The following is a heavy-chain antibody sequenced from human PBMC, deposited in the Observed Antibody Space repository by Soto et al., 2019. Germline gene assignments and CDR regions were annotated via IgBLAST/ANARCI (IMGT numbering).Heavy chain of an antibody. J-gene: IGHJ6*03. CDR3: AGTITYYSYYSMDV. D-gene: IGHD5-12*01. Sequence: QVQLQESGPGLVKPSETLSLTCTVSGGSISSYYWSWIRQPPGKGLEWIGYIYYSGTTNYNPSLNTRVTLAVNTCKNQFSLKLSSVTASDTAVYYCAGTITYYSYYSMDVWGKGTTVTVSS. V-gene: IGHV4-59*08. CDR2: IYYSGTT. CDR1: GGSISSYY.